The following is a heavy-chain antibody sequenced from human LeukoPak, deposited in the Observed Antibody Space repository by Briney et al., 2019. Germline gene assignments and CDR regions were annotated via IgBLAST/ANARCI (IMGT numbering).Heavy chain of an antibody. J-gene: IGHJ4*02. V-gene: IGHV1-18*04. Sequence: EASVKVSCKASGYTFTGYYLHWVRQAPGQGLEWMGWISAYNGNTNYAQKLQGRVTMTTDTSTSTAYMELRSQRSDDTAVYYCARARDEWLFIFDYWGQGTLVTVSS. CDR2: ISAYNGNT. CDR3: ARARDEWLFIFDY. CDR1: GYTFTGYY. D-gene: IGHD3-3*01.